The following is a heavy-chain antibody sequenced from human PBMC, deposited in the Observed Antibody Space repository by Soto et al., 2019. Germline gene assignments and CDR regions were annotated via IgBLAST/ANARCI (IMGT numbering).Heavy chain of an antibody. D-gene: IGHD3-22*01. CDR3: VDYDSSGYYPRAFDI. V-gene: IGHV4-39*01. J-gene: IGHJ3*02. CDR1: GGSISSSSYY. CDR2: IYYSGST. Sequence: SQTLSLTCTVSGGSISSSSYYWGWIRQPPGKGLEWIGSIYYSGSTYYNPSLKSRVTISVDTSKNQFSLKLSSVTAADTAVYYCVDYDSSGYYPRAFDIWGQGTMVTLS.